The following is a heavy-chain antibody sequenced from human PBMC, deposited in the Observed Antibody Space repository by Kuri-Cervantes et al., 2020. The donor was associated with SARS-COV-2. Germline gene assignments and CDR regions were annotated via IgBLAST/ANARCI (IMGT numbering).Heavy chain of an antibody. D-gene: IGHD2-2*01. CDR1: GYTFSSYG. Sequence: GESLKISCAASGYTFSSYGMHWVRQVPGKGLEWVAFIRYDGSNKYYADSVKGRFTISRDNSKNTLYLQMNSLRAEDTAVYYCAKGISRGSEYQLPDDYWGQGTLVTVSS. CDR3: AKGISRGSEYQLPDDY. J-gene: IGHJ4*02. CDR2: IRYDGSNK. V-gene: IGHV3-30*02.